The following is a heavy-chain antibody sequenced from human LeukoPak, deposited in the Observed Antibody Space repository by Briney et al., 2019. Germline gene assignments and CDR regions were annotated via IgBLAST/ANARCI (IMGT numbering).Heavy chain of an antibody. CDR2: ISSSSSYI. J-gene: IGHJ4*02. CDR1: GFTFSSYS. CDR3: ARGRPIDY. Sequence: GGSLRLSCGASGFTFSSYSMNWVRQAPGKGLEWVSYISSSSSYIYYADSVKGRFTISRDNAKNSLYLQVNSLRAEDTAVYYCARGRPIDYWGQGTLVTVSS. V-gene: IGHV3-21*01.